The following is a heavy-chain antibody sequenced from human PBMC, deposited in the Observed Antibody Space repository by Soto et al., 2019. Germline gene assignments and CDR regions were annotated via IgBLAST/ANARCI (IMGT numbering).Heavy chain of an antibody. CDR3: ARDPYCGGDCHSNFNC. J-gene: IGHJ4*02. Sequence: SQTLSLTCAISGDSVSSNSAAWNWIRQSPSRGLEWLGRTYYRSKWYNDYAVSVKSRITINPDTSKNQFSLQLNSVTPEDTAVYYCARDPYCGGDCHSNFNCWGKGNLGTVSS. V-gene: IGHV6-1*01. CDR1: GDSVSSNSAA. D-gene: IGHD2-21*02. CDR2: TYYRSKWYN.